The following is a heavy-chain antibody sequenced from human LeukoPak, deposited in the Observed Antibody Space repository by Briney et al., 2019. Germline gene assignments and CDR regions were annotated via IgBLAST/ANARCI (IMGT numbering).Heavy chain of an antibody. CDR3: ARDRRSSGWYLEGGYFDY. D-gene: IGHD6-19*01. V-gene: IGHV1-8*01. CDR2: MNPNSGKS. Sequence: GASVKVSCKASGYTFISNDIHWVRQATGQGLEWMGWMNPNSGKSGYAQKFQGRVTMTRDTAIDTAYMELSSLRYEDTAVYYCARDRRSSGWYLEGGYFDYWGQGTLVTVSS. J-gene: IGHJ4*02. CDR1: GYTFISND.